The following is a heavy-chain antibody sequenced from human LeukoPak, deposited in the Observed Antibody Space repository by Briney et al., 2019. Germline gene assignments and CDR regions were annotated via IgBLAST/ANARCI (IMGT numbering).Heavy chain of an antibody. CDR1: GYSISSGYY. J-gene: IGHJ4*02. CDR3: ARLSVFWRGFDY. V-gene: IGHV4-38-2*01. D-gene: IGHD3-3*01. CDR2: IYHSGST. Sequence: PSETLSLTCAVSGYSISSGYYWGWIRQPPGKGLEWIGSIYHSGSTYYNPSLKSRVTISVDTSENQFSLKLSSVTAADTAVYYCARLSVFWRGFDYWGQGTLVTVSS.